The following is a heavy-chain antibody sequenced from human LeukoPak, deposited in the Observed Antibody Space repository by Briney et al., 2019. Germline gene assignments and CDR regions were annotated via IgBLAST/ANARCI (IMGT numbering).Heavy chain of an antibody. CDR3: ASHSRTTGYSSGWYPFDY. J-gene: IGHJ4*02. V-gene: IGHV4-4*07. D-gene: IGHD6-19*01. CDR2: IYTSGST. Sequence: SETLSLTCTVSGGSISSYYWSWIRQPAGKGLEWIGRIYTSGSTNYNPSLKSRVTMSVDTSKNQLSLKLSSVTAADTAAYYCASHSRTTGYSSGWYPFDYWGQGTLVTVSS. CDR1: GGSISSYY.